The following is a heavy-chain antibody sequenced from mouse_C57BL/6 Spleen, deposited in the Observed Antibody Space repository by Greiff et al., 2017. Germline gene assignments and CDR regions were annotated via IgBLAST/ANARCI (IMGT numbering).Heavy chain of an antibody. CDR1: GYTFTSYW. CDR3: ARGAYYYGSSLYAMDD. CDR2: IDPSDSYT. Sequence: VQLQQPGAELVMPGASVKLSCKASGYTFTSYWMHWVKQRPGQGLEWIGEIDPSDSYTNYNQKFKGKSTLTVDKSSSTAYLQLSSLTSEDSAVYYCARGAYYYGSSLYAMDDWGQGTSVTVSS. D-gene: IGHD1-1*01. J-gene: IGHJ4*01. V-gene: IGHV1-69*01.